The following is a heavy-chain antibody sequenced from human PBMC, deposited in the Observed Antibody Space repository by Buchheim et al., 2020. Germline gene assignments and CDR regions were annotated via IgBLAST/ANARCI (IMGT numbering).Heavy chain of an antibody. CDR2: VDPDKGGA. V-gene: IGHV1-2*02. D-gene: IGHD4/OR15-4a*01. CDR1: EYTRHH. Sequence: QVQLVQSGAEVKKPGASVKVSCKTSEYTRHHTHWLRQTPGQGLEWVGRVDPDKGGAQYAQKFQGRVTMTRDTSISTTYMAVSSLTSDDTAVFYCAIATDLVNPANPTFDSWGQGTL. J-gene: IGHJ4*02. CDR3: AIATDLVNPANPTFDS.